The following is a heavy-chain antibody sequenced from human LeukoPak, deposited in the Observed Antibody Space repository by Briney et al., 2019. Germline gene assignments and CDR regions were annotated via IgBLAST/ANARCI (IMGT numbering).Heavy chain of an antibody. D-gene: IGHD6-19*01. CDR2: INPSGGST. Sequence: ASVKVSCKASGYTFTSYYMNWVRQAPGQGLEWMGIINPSGGSTSYAQKFQGRVTMTRDTSTSTVYMELSSLRSEDTAVYYCARGTRSGWDSGWFDPWGQGTLVTVSS. CDR3: ARGTRSGWDSGWFDP. J-gene: IGHJ5*02. CDR1: GYTFTSYY. V-gene: IGHV1-46*01.